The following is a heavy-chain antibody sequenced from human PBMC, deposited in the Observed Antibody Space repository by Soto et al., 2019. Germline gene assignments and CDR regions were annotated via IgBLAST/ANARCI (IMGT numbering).Heavy chain of an antibody. D-gene: IGHD5-18*01. J-gene: IGHJ3*01. CDR2: IYYTGAT. V-gene: IGHV4-59*01. Sequence: LSLTCTVSGASISSYYWTGIRQPPGKELEWTGYIYYTGATNYNPSLKSRVTMSLDTSRNQFSLKLTSVTDADTAVYYCAKTRGYSYGLNACDLWGQGTMVTVSS. CDR3: AKTRGYSYGLNACDL. CDR1: GASISSYY.